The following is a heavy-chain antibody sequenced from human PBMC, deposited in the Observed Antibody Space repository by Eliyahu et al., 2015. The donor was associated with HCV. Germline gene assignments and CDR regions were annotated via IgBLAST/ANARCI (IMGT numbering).Heavy chain of an antibody. CDR2: ISWNSGSI. D-gene: IGHD2-15*01. V-gene: IGHV3-9*01. CDR3: AKEGPVVGDAFDI. Sequence: EVQLVESGGGLVQPGRSLRLSCAASGFTFDDYAMHWVRQAPGKGLEWVSGISWNSGSIGYADSVKGRFTISRDNAKNSLYLQMNSLRAEDTALYYCAKEGPVVGDAFDIWGQGTMVTVSS. J-gene: IGHJ3*02. CDR1: GFTFDDYA.